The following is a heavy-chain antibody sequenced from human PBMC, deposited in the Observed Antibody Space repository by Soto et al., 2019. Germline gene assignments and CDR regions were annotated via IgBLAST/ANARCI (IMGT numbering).Heavy chain of an antibody. J-gene: IGHJ4*02. V-gene: IGHV3-64*01. CDR3: AKGTPEYPKGGPFDY. CDR2: ISNNGAHT. CDR1: GFTFSNYE. D-gene: IGHD2-2*01. Sequence: PGGSLRLSCAASGFTFSNYEMHWVRQAPGKGLEYVSGISNNGAHTDYAKSVKGRFTISRDNSENTLYLQMGSLRAEDTAVYYCAKGTPEYPKGGPFDYWGQGTLVTVSS.